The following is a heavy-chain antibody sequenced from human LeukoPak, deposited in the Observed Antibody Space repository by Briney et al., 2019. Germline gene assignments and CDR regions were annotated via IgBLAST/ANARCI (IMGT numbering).Heavy chain of an antibody. CDR2: INHSGST. V-gene: IGHV4-34*01. Sequence: SETLSLTCAVYGGSFSGYYRSWIRQPPGKGLEWIGEINHSGSTNYNPSLKSRVTISVDTSKNQFSLKLSSVTAADTAVYYCAGHRGWFDPWGQGTLVTVSS. J-gene: IGHJ5*02. CDR1: GGSFSGYY. D-gene: IGHD3-16*01. CDR3: AGHRGWFDP.